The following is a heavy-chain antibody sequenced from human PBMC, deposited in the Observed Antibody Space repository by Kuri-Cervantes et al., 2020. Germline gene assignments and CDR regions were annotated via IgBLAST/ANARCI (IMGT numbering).Heavy chain of an antibody. J-gene: IGHJ6*02. CDR2: INPSGGST. CDR3: ARDRDGVNYYYYYGMDV. CDR1: GYTFTSYY. Sequence: SVKVSCKASGYTFTSYYMHWVRQAPGQGLEWMGIINPSGGSTSYAQKFQGRVTMTRDTSTSTVYMELSSLRSEDTAVYYCARDRDGVNYYYYYGMDVWGQGTTVTVSS. V-gene: IGHV1-46*01. D-gene: IGHD3-10*01.